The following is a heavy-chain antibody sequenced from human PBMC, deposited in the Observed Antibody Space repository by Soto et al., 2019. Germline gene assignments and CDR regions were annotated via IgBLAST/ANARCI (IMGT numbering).Heavy chain of an antibody. CDR3: ARSAGYSSSWYLYHFDY. CDR1: GGSISSGGYY. J-gene: IGHJ4*02. Sequence: SETLSLTCTVSGGSISSGGYYWSWIRQHPGKGLEWIGYIYYSGSTYYNPSLKSRVTISVDTSKNQFSLKLSSVTAADTAVYYCARSAGYSSSWYLYHFDYWGQGTLVTVS. CDR2: IYYSGST. V-gene: IGHV4-31*03. D-gene: IGHD6-13*01.